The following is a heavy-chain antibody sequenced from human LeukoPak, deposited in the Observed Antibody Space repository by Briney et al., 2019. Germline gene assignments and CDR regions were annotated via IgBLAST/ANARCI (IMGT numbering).Heavy chain of an antibody. Sequence: LTGGALRLYCAASGFTFISYAMSWVRQAPGKGLEWVSAISGSGGSTYYADSVKGRFTISRDNSKITLYLQMNSLRAEDTAVYYCSKGAADYYDSSGYYGIDYWGQGTLVTVSS. D-gene: IGHD3-22*01. J-gene: IGHJ4*02. CDR3: SKGAADYYDSSGYYGIDY. V-gene: IGHV3-23*01. CDR1: GFTFISYA. CDR2: ISGSGGST.